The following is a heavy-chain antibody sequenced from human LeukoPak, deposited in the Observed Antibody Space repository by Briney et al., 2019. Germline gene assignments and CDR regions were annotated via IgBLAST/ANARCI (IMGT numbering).Heavy chain of an antibody. CDR1: GYTFTSYY. V-gene: IGHV1-46*01. D-gene: IGHD6-6*01. CDR2: INPSGGST. J-gene: IGHJ2*01. Sequence: ASVKVSCKASGYTFTSYYMHWVRQGPGQGLEWMGIINPSGGSTSYAQKFQGRVTMTRDTSTNTVYMELSSLRSENTAVFYCVRGASSIAALNPFWYFDLWGRGTLVTVSS. CDR3: VRGASSIAALNPFWYFDL.